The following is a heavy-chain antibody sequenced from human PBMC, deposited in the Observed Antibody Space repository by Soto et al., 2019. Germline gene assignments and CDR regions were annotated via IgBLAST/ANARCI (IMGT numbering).Heavy chain of an antibody. J-gene: IGHJ4*02. D-gene: IGHD3-10*01. Sequence: QVQLVESGGGVVQPGRSLRLSCAASGFTFSSYGMHWVRQAPGKGLEWVAVIWYDGSNKYYADSVKGRFTISRDNSKNTLYLQMNSLRAEDTAVYYCAREPYYYGSGSYPGYWGQGTLVTVSS. CDR3: AREPYYYGSGSYPGY. V-gene: IGHV3-33*01. CDR2: IWYDGSNK. CDR1: GFTFSSYG.